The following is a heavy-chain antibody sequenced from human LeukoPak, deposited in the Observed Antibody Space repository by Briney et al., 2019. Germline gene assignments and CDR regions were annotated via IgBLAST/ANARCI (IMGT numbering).Heavy chain of an antibody. J-gene: IGHJ6*03. CDR1: GYTFTSYD. CDR2: INPNSGGT. Sequence: ASVKVSCKASGYTFTSYDINWVRQATGQGLEWMGWINPNSGGTNFAQKFQGRVTMARDTSISTAYMELSRLKSDDTAVYYCVRGGSPIYYYYMDVWGKGTTVTISS. V-gene: IGHV1-2*02. CDR3: VRGGSPIYYYYMDV. D-gene: IGHD2-2*01.